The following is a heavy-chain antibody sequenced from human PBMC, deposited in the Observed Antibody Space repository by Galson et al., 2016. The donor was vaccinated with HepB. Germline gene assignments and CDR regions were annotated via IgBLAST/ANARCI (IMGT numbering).Heavy chain of an antibody. D-gene: IGHD3-10*01. CDR1: GDSVSRNGAA. J-gene: IGHJ5*02. CDR2: TYYWSKYSN. CDR3: ARGPKYYYGSGSYQFNWFDP. V-gene: IGHV6-1*01. Sequence: CAISGDSVSRNGAAWNWIRLSPSRGLEWLGRTYYWSKYSNDYAVSVKSRITFNPDTSKNQFSLKLSSVTAADTAVYYCARGPKYYYGSGSYQFNWFDPWGQGTLVTVSS.